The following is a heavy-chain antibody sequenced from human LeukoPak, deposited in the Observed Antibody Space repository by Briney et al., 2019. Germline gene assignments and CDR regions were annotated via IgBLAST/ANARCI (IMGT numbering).Heavy chain of an antibody. CDR1: GYSISSGYY. J-gene: IGHJ4*02. V-gene: IGHV4-38-2*02. CDR2: IYHSGST. Sequence: NPSETLSLTCTVSGYSISSGYYWGWIRQPPGKGLEWIGSIYHSGSTYYNPSLKSRVTISVDTSKSQFSLKLSSVTAADTAVYYCARLWDYGDYVDYWGQGTLVTVSS. D-gene: IGHD4-17*01. CDR3: ARLWDYGDYVDY.